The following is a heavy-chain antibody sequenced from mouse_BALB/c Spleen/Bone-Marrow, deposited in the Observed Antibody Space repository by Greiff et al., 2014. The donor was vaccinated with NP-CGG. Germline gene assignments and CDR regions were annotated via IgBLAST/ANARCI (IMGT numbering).Heavy chain of an antibody. D-gene: IGHD2-4*01. Sequence: VQLQQSGPGLVAPSQSLSITCTVSGFSFTSYGVHWVRQPPGKGLEWLGVIWAGGSTNYNSALMSRLSISIDNSKSQVFLKLNSLQTEDTAMYYCASPIYYNFTRFAYWGQGTLVTVSS. CDR2: IWAGGST. CDR3: ASPIYYNFTRFAY. J-gene: IGHJ3*01. V-gene: IGHV2-9*02. CDR1: GFSFTSYG.